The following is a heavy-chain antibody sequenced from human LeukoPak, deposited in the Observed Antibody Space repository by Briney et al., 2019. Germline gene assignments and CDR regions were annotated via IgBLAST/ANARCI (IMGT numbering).Heavy chain of an antibody. CDR1: GGSISSGGYY. CDR2: IHHSGST. V-gene: IGHV4-30-2*01. J-gene: IGHJ4*02. D-gene: IGHD3-10*01. CDR3: AKGYYYGSGTYADPFDF. Sequence: SETLSLTCTVSGGSISSGGYYWNWIRQPPGKGLEWIGYIHHSGSTSYNPSLKSRVTISVDRSKNQFSLKLSSVTAADTAVYYCAKGYYYGSGTYADPFDFWGQGALVTVSS.